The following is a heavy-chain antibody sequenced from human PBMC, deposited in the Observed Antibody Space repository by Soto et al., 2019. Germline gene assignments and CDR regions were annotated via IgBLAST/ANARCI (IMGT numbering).Heavy chain of an antibody. Sequence: GGSLRLSCAASGFTFSAYNMNWVRQPPGKGLEWVSSITSSSSSIYYADSMKGRFTVSRDNAKNSVYLEMNSLSAEDTALYYCARESEDLTSNFDYWGQGTLVTVSS. CDR1: GFTFSAYN. CDR3: ARESEDLTSNFDY. CDR2: ITSSSSSI. J-gene: IGHJ4*02. V-gene: IGHV3-21*01.